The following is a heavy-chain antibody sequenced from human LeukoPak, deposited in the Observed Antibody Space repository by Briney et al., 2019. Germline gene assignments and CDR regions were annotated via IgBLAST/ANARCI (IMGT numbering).Heavy chain of an antibody. CDR1: GGSISNKY. V-gene: IGHV4-59*01. CDR2: IYYSGST. Sequence: SETLSLTCTVSGGSISNKYWSWIRQPPGKGLEWIGYIYYSGSTNYNPSLKSRVTILVDTSKNQFSLKLSSVTAADTAVYYCARSVEGYCSGGSCYYYYYYMDVWGKGTTVTVSS. CDR3: ARSVEGYCSGGSCYYYYYYMDV. J-gene: IGHJ6*03. D-gene: IGHD2-15*01.